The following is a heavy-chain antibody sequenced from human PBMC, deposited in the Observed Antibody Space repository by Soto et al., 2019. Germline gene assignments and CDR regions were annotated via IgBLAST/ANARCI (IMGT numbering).Heavy chain of an antibody. D-gene: IGHD6-19*01. CDR3: AKGSSGWYERFDY. V-gene: IGHV3-11*01. Sequence: GGSLTLSCAASGFTFSYYYMSWIRQAPGKGLEWVSYISSSGSGIYYADSVKGRFTISRDNAKISLYLQMNSLRAEDTAVYYCAKGSSGWYERFDYWGQGTLVTVS. CDR1: GFTFSYYY. J-gene: IGHJ4*02. CDR2: ISSSGSGI.